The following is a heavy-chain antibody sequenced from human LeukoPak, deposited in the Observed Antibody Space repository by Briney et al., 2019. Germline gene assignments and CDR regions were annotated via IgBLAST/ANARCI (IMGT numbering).Heavy chain of an antibody. Sequence: GGSLRLSCATSGFTFKSYAMNWVRQAPGKGLEWVSSISGSSSYIYHADSVKGRFSISRDNAKNSLYLQMNSLRAEDTAVYYCARDLLGWELHYFDYWGQGTLVTVSS. CDR1: GFTFKSYA. CDR3: ARDLLGWELHYFDY. V-gene: IGHV3-21*01. J-gene: IGHJ4*02. D-gene: IGHD1-26*01. CDR2: ISGSSSYI.